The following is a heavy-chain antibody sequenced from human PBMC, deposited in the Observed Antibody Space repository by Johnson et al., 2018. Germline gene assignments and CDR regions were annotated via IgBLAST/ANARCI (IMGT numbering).Heavy chain of an antibody. CDR3: ARGHYMDG. CDR1: AGIFCSYT. V-gene: IGHV1-69*09. CDR2: IIPTLDIS. J-gene: IGHJ6*03. Sequence: QVQLVQSVAEVKKPGSSVKVSCKASAGIFCSYTINWVRQAPGQGLEWMGRIIPTLDISHYAQKFQGRVTITADKSTNTSYMELSSLRSEDTAWDYCARGHYMDGGGKGTAVTVSS.